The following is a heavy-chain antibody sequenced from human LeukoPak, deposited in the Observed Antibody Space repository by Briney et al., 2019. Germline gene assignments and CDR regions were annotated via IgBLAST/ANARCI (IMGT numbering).Heavy chain of an antibody. D-gene: IGHD1-26*01. J-gene: IGHJ4*02. CDR3: AKEGFGNYYSAYFDY. Sequence: GTSLRLSCAASVFTFSSYGMQWVRQAPGKGLEWVAVISYEGSTSYYADSVKGRFTISRDNSKNTLYLQMNGLRAEDTAVYYCAKEGFGNYYSAYFDYWGQGTLVTVSS. CDR1: VFTFSSYG. CDR2: ISYEGSTS. V-gene: IGHV3-30*18.